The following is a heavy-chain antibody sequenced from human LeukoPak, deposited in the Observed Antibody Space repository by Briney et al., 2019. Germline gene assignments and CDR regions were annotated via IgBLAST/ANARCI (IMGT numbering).Heavy chain of an antibody. J-gene: IGHJ4*02. CDR1: GFTFSSYE. CDR2: IDTSGTNI. Sequence: GGPLRLSCAASGFTFSSYEMNWVRQAPGKGLEWVSYIDTSGTNIYYAGSVKGRFTVSRDNAKNSLYLQMNRLRAEDTGIYYCARETINCGGDCYDYWGQGALVTVSS. CDR3: ARETINCGGDCYDY. D-gene: IGHD2-21*01. V-gene: IGHV3-48*03.